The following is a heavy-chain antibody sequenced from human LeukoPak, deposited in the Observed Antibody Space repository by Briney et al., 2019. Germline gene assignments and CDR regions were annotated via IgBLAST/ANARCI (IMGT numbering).Heavy chain of an antibody. CDR2: IIPILGIA. V-gene: IGHV1-69*04. CDR3: ARGPLSGYFDY. J-gene: IGHJ4*02. D-gene: IGHD1-26*01. Sequence: ASVKVSCKASGGTFSSYAISWVRQAPGQGLEWMGRIIPILGIANYAQKFQGRVTITTDESTSTAYMELSSLRSEDTAVYYCARGPLSGYFDYWGQGTLVTVSS. CDR1: GGTFSSYA.